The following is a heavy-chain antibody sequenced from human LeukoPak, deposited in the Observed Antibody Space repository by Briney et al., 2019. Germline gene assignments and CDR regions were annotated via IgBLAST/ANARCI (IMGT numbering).Heavy chain of an antibody. CDR2: ISDSGSAGST. J-gene: IGHJ4*02. V-gene: IGHV3-23*01. CDR3: AKLIAVTNSYYFNY. Sequence: PGGPLRHYCATSGFTISSYAMSWVLQPPWKGLEQRSTISDSGSAGSTYYADSVKDRFTISRDNSKDTLYLQVNSLRAEDTAVYYCAKLIAVTNSYYFNYWRQGALVTVFS. D-gene: IGHD6-19*01. CDR1: GFTISSYA.